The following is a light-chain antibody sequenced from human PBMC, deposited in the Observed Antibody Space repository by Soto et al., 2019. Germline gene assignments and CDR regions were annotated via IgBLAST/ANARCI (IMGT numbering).Light chain of an antibody. J-gene: IGLJ1*01. CDR3: SSYTSSSTFV. CDR1: SSDVGAYNY. Sequence: QSVLTQPASVSGSPGQSITISCTGTSSDVGAYNYVSWYQHHPGKAPKLIIYEVSNRPSGLSNRFSGSKSGNTASLTISGLQAEDEADYYCSSYTSSSTFVFXTGTKVTVL. V-gene: IGLV2-14*01. CDR2: EVS.